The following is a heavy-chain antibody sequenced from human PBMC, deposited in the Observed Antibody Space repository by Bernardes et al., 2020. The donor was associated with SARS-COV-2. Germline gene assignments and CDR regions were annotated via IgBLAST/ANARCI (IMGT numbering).Heavy chain of an antibody. CDR2: VYYSGST. Sequence: SEPLSLTCTVSGGSISSSSYYWGWLRQPPGKGLEWIGSVYYSGSTYNNPSLKSRVTISVDTSKNQFSLKLSSVTAADTAVYYCARRACSSTSCSRDWFFDVWGRGTLVTVSS. J-gene: IGHJ2*01. D-gene: IGHD2-2*01. CDR3: ARRACSSTSCSRDWFFDV. CDR1: GGSISSSSYY. V-gene: IGHV4-39*07.